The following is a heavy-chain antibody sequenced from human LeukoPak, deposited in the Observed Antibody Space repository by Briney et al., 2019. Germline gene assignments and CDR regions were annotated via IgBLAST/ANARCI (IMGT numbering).Heavy chain of an antibody. Sequence: PSETLSFTCTVSGGSISSYYWSWIRQPPGKGLEWIGYIYYSGSTNYNPSLKSRVTISVDTSKNQFSLKLNSVTAADTAVYYCARQGGSSSSPDFWGQGTLVTVSP. CDR2: IYYSGST. J-gene: IGHJ4*02. CDR3: ARQGGSSSSPDF. V-gene: IGHV4-59*08. CDR1: GGSISSYY. D-gene: IGHD6-13*01.